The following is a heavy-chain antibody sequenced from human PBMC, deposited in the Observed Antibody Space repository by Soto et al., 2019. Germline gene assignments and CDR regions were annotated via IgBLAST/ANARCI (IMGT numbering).Heavy chain of an antibody. Sequence: QVQLVQSGAEVKKPGASVKVSCKASGYTFTSYDINWVRQASGQGLEWMGWMNPNSGNTGYAQKFQGRVTMTRNTSISTAYMELSSLRSEDTAVYYCARSWATITYYYGMDVWGQGTTVTVSS. D-gene: IGHD5-12*01. CDR2: MNPNSGNT. J-gene: IGHJ6*02. V-gene: IGHV1-8*01. CDR1: GYTFTSYD. CDR3: ARSWATITYYYGMDV.